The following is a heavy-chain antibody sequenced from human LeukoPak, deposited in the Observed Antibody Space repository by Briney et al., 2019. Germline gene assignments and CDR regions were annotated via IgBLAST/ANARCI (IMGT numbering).Heavy chain of an antibody. J-gene: IGHJ3*02. V-gene: IGHV3-48*04. Sequence: PGGSLRLSCAASGFTVSSNYMSWVRQAPGKGLEWVSYITSSSSTMYYADSVKGRFTISRDNAKNSLYLQMNSLRAEDTAVYYCARAVLHGDCGFDIWGQGTMVTVSS. CDR2: ITSSSSTM. D-gene: IGHD4-17*01. CDR3: ARAVLHGDCGFDI. CDR1: GFTVSSNY.